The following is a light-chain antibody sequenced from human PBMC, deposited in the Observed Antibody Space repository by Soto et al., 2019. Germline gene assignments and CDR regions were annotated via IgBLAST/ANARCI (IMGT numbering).Light chain of an antibody. CDR3: QQFHNWPPWT. CDR1: QSISSTY. J-gene: IGKJ1*01. V-gene: IGKV3-15*01. CDR2: DAS. Sequence: EIVLTQSPGTLSLSPGERAXXXXXXSQSISSTYLTWYQQKPGQAPRLLIYDASTRATGIPARFSGSGYGTEFTLTITSLQSEDFAVYYCQQFHNWPPWTFGQGTKVDI.